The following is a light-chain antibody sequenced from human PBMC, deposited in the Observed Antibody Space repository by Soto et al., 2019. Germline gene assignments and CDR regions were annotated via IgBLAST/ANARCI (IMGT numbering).Light chain of an antibody. CDR2: GAS. Sequence: EIVLTQSPGTLSLSPGERATLSCRASQSININYLAWYQQKPGQGPRLLMYGASSRATGIPDRFSGSGSGTDFTLTISRLEPEDCAVYDCQQYDNSPRTVGQGTKVEIK. V-gene: IGKV3-20*01. CDR3: QQYDNSPRT. CDR1: QSININY. J-gene: IGKJ1*01.